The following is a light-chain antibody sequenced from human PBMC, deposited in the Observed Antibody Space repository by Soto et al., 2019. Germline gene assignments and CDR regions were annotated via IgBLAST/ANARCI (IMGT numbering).Light chain of an antibody. J-gene: IGLJ2*01. V-gene: IGLV2-23*02. CDR2: EVV. CDR3: CSYAGSSMFV. Sequence: QSALTQPASVSRSPGQSITISCTGSSSDVGPYNLVSWYQHHPGKAPKLMISEVVKRPSGVSNRFSGSKSGNTASLTISGLQAEDEPDYYCCSYAGSSMFVFGGGTKLTFL. CDR1: SSDVGPYNL.